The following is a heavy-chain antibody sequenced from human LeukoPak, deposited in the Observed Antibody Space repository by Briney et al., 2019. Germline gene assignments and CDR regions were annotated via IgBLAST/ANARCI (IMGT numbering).Heavy chain of an antibody. D-gene: IGHD4-17*01. CDR3: ARLVTVTTGWYYFDY. CDR1: VYSISSGYY. V-gene: IGHV4-38-2*01. CDR2: IYHSGST. J-gene: IGHJ4*02. Sequence: SETLSLTCAVSVYSISSGYYWGWIRQPPGKGLEWIGSIYHSGSTYYNPSLKSRVTISVDTSKNQFSLKLSSVTAADTAVYYCARLVTVTTGWYYFDYWGQGTLVTVSS.